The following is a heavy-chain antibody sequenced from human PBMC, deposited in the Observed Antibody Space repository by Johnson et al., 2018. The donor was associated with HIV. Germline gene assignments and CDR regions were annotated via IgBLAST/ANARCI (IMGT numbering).Heavy chain of an antibody. Sequence: QVQLVESGGGVVQPGRSLRLSCAASGFTFSSYGMHWVRQAPGKGLEWVAVIWYDGSNKYYGDSVKCRFTISRDSSKNTLYLQMNSLRAEDTAVYYCAKTYSGSNRDAFDIWGQGTMVTVSS. J-gene: IGHJ3*02. CDR1: GFTFSSYG. CDR2: IWYDGSNK. CDR3: AKTYSGSNRDAFDI. D-gene: IGHD1-26*01. V-gene: IGHV3-33*06.